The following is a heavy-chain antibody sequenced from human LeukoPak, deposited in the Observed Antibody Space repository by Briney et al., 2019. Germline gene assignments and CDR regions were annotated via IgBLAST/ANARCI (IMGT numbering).Heavy chain of an antibody. Sequence: GESLKISCTGSGYSFTSYWIGWVRQMPGKGLEWMGIIYPGDSDTRYSPSFQGQVTISADKSISTAYLQWSSLKASDAAMYYCARRRIDCSGGSCYSGNWFDPWGQGTLVTVSS. CDR3: ARRRIDCSGGSCYSGNWFDP. J-gene: IGHJ5*02. CDR2: IYPGDSDT. V-gene: IGHV5-51*01. CDR1: GYSFTSYW. D-gene: IGHD2-15*01.